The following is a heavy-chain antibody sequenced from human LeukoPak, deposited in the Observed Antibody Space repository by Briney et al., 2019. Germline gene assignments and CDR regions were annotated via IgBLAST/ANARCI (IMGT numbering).Heavy chain of an antibody. Sequence: GGSPRPSCAASGFTFSNYWMSWVRQAPGKGLEWVTFIQYDGSKKYYADSVKGRFTISRDNSKNTLYLEMNSLRAEDTAVYYCAKDIGSYYDYWGQGILVTVSS. J-gene: IGHJ4*02. V-gene: IGHV3-30*02. CDR2: IQYDGSKK. D-gene: IGHD3-10*01. CDR1: GFTFSNYW. CDR3: AKDIGSYYDY.